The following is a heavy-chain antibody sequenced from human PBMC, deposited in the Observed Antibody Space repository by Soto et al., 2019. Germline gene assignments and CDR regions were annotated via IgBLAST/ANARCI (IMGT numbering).Heavy chain of an antibody. D-gene: IGHD6-13*01. V-gene: IGHV3-33*01. CDR2: ICYDVSNK. Sequence: XGSLTLSCAACGFTFSSYGMHWVGQAPGKGLEWVAVICYDVSNKYYADSVKGRFTISRDNSKNTLYLQMNSLRAEDTAVYYCARDSSSWYLPLYYYYGMDVWGQRTTVTVSS. CDR1: GFTFSSYG. J-gene: IGHJ6*02. CDR3: ARDSSSWYLPLYYYYGMDV.